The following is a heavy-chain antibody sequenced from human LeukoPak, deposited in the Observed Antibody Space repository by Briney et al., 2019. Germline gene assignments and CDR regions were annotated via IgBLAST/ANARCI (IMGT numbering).Heavy chain of an antibody. V-gene: IGHV3-21*01. CDR1: GFTFSSYS. CDR3: ARARRITMISGFDP. CDR2: ISSSSSYI. J-gene: IGHJ5*02. Sequence: PGGSLRLSCAASGFTFSSYSMNWVRQAPGKGLEWVSSISSSSSYIYYADSVKGRFTISRDNAKNSLYLQMNSLRAEDTAVYYRARARRITMISGFDPWGQGTLVTVSS. D-gene: IGHD3-22*01.